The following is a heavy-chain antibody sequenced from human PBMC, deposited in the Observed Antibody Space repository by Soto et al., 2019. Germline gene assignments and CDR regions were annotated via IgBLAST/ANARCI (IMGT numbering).Heavy chain of an antibody. J-gene: IGHJ4*02. Sequence: QVQLVQSGSEVKNPGSSVKVSCKASGGTFSSYAISWVRQAPGQGLEWMGGIIPIFGTANYAQKFQGRVTITADESTSTAYMELSILRSEDTAVYYCAMTSGYRRDFDYWGQGTLVTVSS. CDR2: IIPIFGTA. CDR3: AMTSGYRRDFDY. V-gene: IGHV1-69*01. CDR1: GGTFSSYA. D-gene: IGHD3-3*01.